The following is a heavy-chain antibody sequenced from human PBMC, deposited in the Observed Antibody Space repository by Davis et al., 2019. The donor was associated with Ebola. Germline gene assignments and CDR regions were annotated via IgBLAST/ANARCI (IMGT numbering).Heavy chain of an antibody. Sequence: GGSLRLSCAASGFSFSGYDMSWVRQAPGKGLEWVSLLSASGGGKSYADSVRGRFTISRDNSKNTMYLEMNSLRADDTAIYYCATDSSGYNYERLYYTYYMDVWGRGTTVSVSS. J-gene: IGHJ6*03. CDR1: GFSFSGYD. CDR3: ATDSSGYNYERLYYTYYMDV. V-gene: IGHV3-23*01. CDR2: LSASGGGK. D-gene: IGHD3-22*01.